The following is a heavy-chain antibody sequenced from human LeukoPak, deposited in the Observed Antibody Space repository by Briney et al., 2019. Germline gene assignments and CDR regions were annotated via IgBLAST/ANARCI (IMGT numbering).Heavy chain of an antibody. CDR2: ISNNGDTI. V-gene: IGHV3-48*03. J-gene: IGHJ6*02. Sequence: GGSLRLSCVASGFTFSSYEMNWVRQAPGKGLEWVSFISNNGDTITYVDSVKGRFTISRDNAKNSLYLQMNSLRAEDTAVYYCARWYCSSTNCHSYYYGMDVWGQGTTVTVSS. CDR3: ARWYCSSTNCHSYYYGMDV. CDR1: GFTFSSYE. D-gene: IGHD2-2*01.